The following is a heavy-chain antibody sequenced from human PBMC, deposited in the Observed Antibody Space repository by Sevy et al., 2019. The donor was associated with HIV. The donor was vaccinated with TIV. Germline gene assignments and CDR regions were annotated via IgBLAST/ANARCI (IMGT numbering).Heavy chain of an antibody. V-gene: IGHV2-5*02. CDR3: AHRPRAGFLEWPPPVDY. D-gene: IGHD3-3*01. CDR2: IYWDDDK. CDR1: GFSLSTSGVG. Sequence: SGPTLVNPTQTLTLTCTFSGFSLSTSGVGVGWIRQPPGKALEWLALIYWDDDKRYSPSLKSRLTITKDTSKNQVVLTMTNMDPVDTATYYCAHRPRAGFLEWPPPVDYWGQGTLVTVSS. J-gene: IGHJ4*02.